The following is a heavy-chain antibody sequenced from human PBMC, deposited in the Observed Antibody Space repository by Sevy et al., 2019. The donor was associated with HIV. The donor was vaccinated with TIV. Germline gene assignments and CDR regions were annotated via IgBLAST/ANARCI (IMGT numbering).Heavy chain of an antibody. Sequence: GGSLRLSCAASGFTFSSYAMHWVRQAPGKGLEWVAVISYDGSNKYYADSVKGRFTISRDNSKNTLYLQVNSLRAEDTAGYYCGRVNGGCSSTSCFAWGGVTNAFDIWGQGTMVTVSS. V-gene: IGHV3-30-3*01. D-gene: IGHD2-2*01. CDR3: GRVNGGCSSTSCFAWGGVTNAFDI. CDR1: GFTFSSYA. CDR2: ISYDGSNK. J-gene: IGHJ3*02.